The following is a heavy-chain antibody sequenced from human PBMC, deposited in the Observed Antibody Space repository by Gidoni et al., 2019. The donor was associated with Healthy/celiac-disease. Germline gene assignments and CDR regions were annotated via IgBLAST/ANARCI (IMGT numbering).Heavy chain of an antibody. J-gene: IGHJ4*02. CDR3: ARVVVFAGTGVYYFDY. CDR1: VGSISSSSYY. V-gene: IGHV4-39*01. CDR2: IYDSGST. Sequence: QLQLQESGPGLVKPSETLSLTCTVSVGSISSSSYYWGWIRQPPGKGLEWIGSIYDSGSTYYNPSLKSRVTISVDTSKNQFSLKLSSVTAADTAVYYCARVVVFAGTGVYYFDYWGQGTLVTVSS. D-gene: IGHD2-15*01.